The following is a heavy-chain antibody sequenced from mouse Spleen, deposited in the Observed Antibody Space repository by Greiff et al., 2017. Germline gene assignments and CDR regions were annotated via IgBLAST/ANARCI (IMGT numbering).Heavy chain of an antibody. V-gene: IGHV14-3*01. J-gene: IGHJ4*01. Sequence: VLLQQSVAELVRPGASVKLSCTASGFNFKNTYMHWVKQRPEQGLEWIGRIDPANGNTKYAPKFQGKATITADTSSNTAYLQLSSLTSEDTAIYYCDFMEDYAMDYWGQGTSVTVSS. CDR1: GFNFKNTY. CDR2: IDPANGNT. D-gene: IGHD1-1*01. CDR3: DFMEDYAMDY.